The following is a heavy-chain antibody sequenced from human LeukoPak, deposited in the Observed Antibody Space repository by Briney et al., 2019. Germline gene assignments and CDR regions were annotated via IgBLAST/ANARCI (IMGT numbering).Heavy chain of an antibody. J-gene: IGHJ4*02. D-gene: IGHD5-18*01. Sequence: ASVKVSCKASGYTFTDYYMHWVRQAPGQGLEWMGWINPNSGGTNYAQKFQGRVTMTRDTSISTAYMELSRLRSDDMAVYYCARDLGTAMVDYWGQGTLVTVSS. V-gene: IGHV1-2*02. CDR2: INPNSGGT. CDR3: ARDLGTAMVDY. CDR1: GYTFTDYY.